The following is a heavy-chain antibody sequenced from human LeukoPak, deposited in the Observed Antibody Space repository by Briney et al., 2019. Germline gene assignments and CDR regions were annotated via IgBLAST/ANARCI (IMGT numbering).Heavy chain of an antibody. CDR1: GFTFTTRSA. CDR2: IVVGSDNT. V-gene: IGHV1-58*01. CDR3: AAPYSSTWFDY. J-gene: IGHJ4*02. D-gene: IGHD6-13*01. Sequence: GASVKVSCKASGFTFTTRSAVQWVRQARGQRLEWIGWIVVGSDNTNYAQKFQERVSITRDMSTSTAYMELSSLRSEDTAMYYCAAPYSSTWFDYWGQGTLVTVSS.